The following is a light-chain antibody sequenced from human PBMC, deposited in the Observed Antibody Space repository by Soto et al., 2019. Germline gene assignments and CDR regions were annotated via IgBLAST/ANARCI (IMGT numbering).Light chain of an antibody. Sequence: DIQMTQSPSSLSASVGDRVTITCRASQSIATYLPWYQQRPGQAPNLLIYGASNLQSGVPSRFRGSGSGTYFTLTINSLQPEDFATYSCHQTYDTPWTFGQGTTVEMK. V-gene: IGKV1-39*01. CDR2: GAS. CDR1: QSIATY. CDR3: HQTYDTPWT. J-gene: IGKJ1*01.